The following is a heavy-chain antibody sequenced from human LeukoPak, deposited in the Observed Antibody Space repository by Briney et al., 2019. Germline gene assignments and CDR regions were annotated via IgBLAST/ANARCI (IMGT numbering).Heavy chain of an antibody. D-gene: IGHD3-10*01. CDR2: ISGSGGST. CDR3: SRRGSGSYLNR. CDR1: GFTFSSYA. Sequence: GGSLRLSCAASGFTFSSYAMSWVRQPPGKGLEWVSAISGSGGSTYYADSVKGRFTISRDNSKNTLYLQMNSLRAEDTAVYYCSRRGSGSYLNRWGQGTLVTVSS. V-gene: IGHV3-23*01. J-gene: IGHJ4*02.